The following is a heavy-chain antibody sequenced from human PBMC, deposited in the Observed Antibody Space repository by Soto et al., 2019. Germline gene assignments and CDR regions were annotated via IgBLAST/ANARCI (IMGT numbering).Heavy chain of an antibody. V-gene: IGHV4-38-2*01. D-gene: IGHD6-25*01. Sequence: PSETLSLTCAVSGYSIDTGYYWGWIRQPPGKGLEWVGSIYHTGGTYYNPSLKSRVTISVDTSKNQFSLQLISVTASDTAVYYCARAVSRAATPDSWGQGILVTVSS. CDR3: ARAVSRAATPDS. CDR2: IYHTGGT. CDR1: GYSIDTGYY. J-gene: IGHJ4*02.